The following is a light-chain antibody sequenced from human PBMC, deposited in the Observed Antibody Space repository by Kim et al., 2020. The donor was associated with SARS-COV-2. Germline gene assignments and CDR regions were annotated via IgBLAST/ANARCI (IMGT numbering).Light chain of an antibody. J-gene: IGLJ2*01. Sequence: QSALTQPRSVSGSPGQSVTISCTGTSSDVGGYNYVSWYQQHPGKAPKLMIYDVSQRPSGVPDRFSGSKSGNTASLTISGLQAEDEAHYYCCSYSGSYTLVFGGGTQLTVL. CDR1: SSDVGGYNY. V-gene: IGLV2-11*01. CDR3: CSYSGSYTLV. CDR2: DVS.